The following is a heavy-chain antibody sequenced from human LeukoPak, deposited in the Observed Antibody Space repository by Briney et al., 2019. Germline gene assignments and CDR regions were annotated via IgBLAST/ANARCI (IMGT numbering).Heavy chain of an antibody. CDR1: GGTFSSYA. CDR3: ARVNVVVPAAMRGWYFDL. D-gene: IGHD2-2*01. J-gene: IGHJ2*01. V-gene: IGHV1-69*01. Sequence: ASVKVSCKASGGTFSSYAINWVRQAPGQGLEWMGGIIPIFGTANYAQKFQGRVTITADESTSTAYMELSSLRSEDTAVYYCARVNVVVPAAMRGWYFDLWGRGTLVTVSS. CDR2: IIPIFGTA.